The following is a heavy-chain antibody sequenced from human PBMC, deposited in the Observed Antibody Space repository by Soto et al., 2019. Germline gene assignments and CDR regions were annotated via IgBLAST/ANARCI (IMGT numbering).Heavy chain of an antibody. Sequence: PSETLSLTCTVSGGSISSYYWSWIRQPPGKGLEWIGYIYYSGSTNYNPSLKSRVTISVDTSKNQFSLKLSSVTAADTAVYYCARIAAAGNNFDYWGQGTLVTVSS. CDR1: GGSISSYY. V-gene: IGHV4-59*12. CDR3: ARIAAAGNNFDY. D-gene: IGHD6-13*01. CDR2: IYYSGST. J-gene: IGHJ4*02.